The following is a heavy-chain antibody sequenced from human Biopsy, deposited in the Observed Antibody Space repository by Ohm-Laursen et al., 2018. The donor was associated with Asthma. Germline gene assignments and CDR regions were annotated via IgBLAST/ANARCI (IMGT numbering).Heavy chain of an antibody. CDR2: IYSGGTS. J-gene: IGHJ4*02. D-gene: IGHD6-19*01. CDR1: GFTVSRDH. V-gene: IGHV3-53*01. CDR3: ASGDSSGWSHYYFDY. Sequence: SLRLSCAASGFTVSRDHMLWVRQAPGKGLEWVSVIYSGGTSHTADSVRGRFTISRDFSKNTLHLQMHSLRVEDTAVYYCASGDSSGWSHYYFDYWGQGTLVTVSS.